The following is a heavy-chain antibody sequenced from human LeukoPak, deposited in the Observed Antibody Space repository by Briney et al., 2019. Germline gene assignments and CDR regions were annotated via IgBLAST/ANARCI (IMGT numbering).Heavy chain of an antibody. CDR2: VFYSGKT. D-gene: IGHD2-8*01. CDR3: ARDTNLRDSFDI. V-gene: IGHV4-61*01. CDR1: GGSISISSYY. Sequence: SETLSLACTVSGGSISISSYYWSWIRQSPGKGLEWIGYVFYSGKTDYSPSLRSRVSMSVDTSKNQFSLKVTSVTAADTAVYYCARDTNLRDSFDIWGQGTMVTVSS. J-gene: IGHJ3*02.